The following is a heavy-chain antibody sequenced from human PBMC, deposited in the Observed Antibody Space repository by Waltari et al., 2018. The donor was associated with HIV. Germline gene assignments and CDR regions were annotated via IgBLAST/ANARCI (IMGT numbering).Heavy chain of an antibody. V-gene: IGHV3-30*01. Sequence: QVQLVESGGGVVQPGRSLRLSCAVSGFTFSNYAMHWVRQAPGKGLAWVAVISYDGNEKYYADSVKGRFTISRGNSRNTLYLQMNSLRGEDTAVYYCARGRGGPDYWGQGTLVTVSS. CDR3: ARGRGGPDY. D-gene: IGHD3-10*01. J-gene: IGHJ4*02. CDR1: GFTFSNYA. CDR2: ISYDGNEK.